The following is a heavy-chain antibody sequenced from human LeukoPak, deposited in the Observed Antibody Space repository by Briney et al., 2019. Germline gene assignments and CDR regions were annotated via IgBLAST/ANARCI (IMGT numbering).Heavy chain of an antibody. CDR3: ARSSPCTTTSCYSLDY. CDR1: GFTFSSYA. CDR2: ISYDGSSR. Sequence: GGSLRLSCAASGFTFSSYAMHWVRQAPGKGLEWVALISYDGSSRYYADSVKGRFTISRDNSENTLYLQMNSLRAEDTAVYYCARSSPCTTTSCYSLDYWGQGTLVTVSS. D-gene: IGHD2-2*01. J-gene: IGHJ4*02. V-gene: IGHV3-30-3*01.